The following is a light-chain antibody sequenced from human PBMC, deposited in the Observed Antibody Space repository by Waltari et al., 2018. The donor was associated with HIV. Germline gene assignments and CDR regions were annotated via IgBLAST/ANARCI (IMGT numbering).Light chain of an antibody. V-gene: IGLV3-25*03. CDR2: KDS. Sequence: SSELTQPPSVSVSPGQTARTTCSGDALPNNYAAGYQQEPGQAPVLMIYKDSQRPSGIPERFSGSTSGTTVTLTISGVQAEDEADYYCQSADISDYYLVLFGGGTKLTVL. CDR1: ALPNNY. J-gene: IGLJ3*02. CDR3: QSADISDYYLVL.